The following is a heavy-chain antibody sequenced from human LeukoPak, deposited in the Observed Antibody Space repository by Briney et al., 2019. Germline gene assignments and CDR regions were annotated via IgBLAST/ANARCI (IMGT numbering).Heavy chain of an antibody. D-gene: IGHD3-3*01. CDR1: GXTFSNYW. J-gene: IGHJ4*02. Sequence: PGGSLRLSCAASGXTFSNYWVTWVRQAPGKGLEWVANMNQDGSERYYVDSVKGRFTISRDNAKKSLYLQMNSLRAEDTALYYCARGLEWLDYWGQGTLVTVSS. CDR2: MNQDGSER. CDR3: ARGLEWLDY. V-gene: IGHV3-7*05.